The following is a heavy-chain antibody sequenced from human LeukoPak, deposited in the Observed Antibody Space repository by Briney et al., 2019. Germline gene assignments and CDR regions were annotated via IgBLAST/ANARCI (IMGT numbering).Heavy chain of an antibody. CDR3: ARLASRATDV. Sequence: SETLSLTCTVSGGSISSGGYYWSWIRQHPGKGLEWIGYIYYSGSTNYNPSLKSRVTISVDTSKNQFSLKLSSVTAADTAVYYCARLASRATDVWGQGTLVTVSS. V-gene: IGHV4-61*08. CDR1: GGSISSGGYY. CDR2: IYYSGST. J-gene: IGHJ4*02.